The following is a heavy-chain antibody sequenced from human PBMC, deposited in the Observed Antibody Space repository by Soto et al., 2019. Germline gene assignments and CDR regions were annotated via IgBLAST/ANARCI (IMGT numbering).Heavy chain of an antibody. J-gene: IGHJ6*02. D-gene: IGHD6-13*01. CDR1: GFTFSNAW. V-gene: IGHV3-15*07. Sequence: EVQLVESGGGLVKPGGSLRLSCAASGFTFSNAWMNWVRQAPGKGLEWVGRIKSKTDGGTTDYAAPVKGRFTISRDDSENTLYLQMNSLKTEDTAVYYCTTFSSWSYYDCYGMDVWGQGTTVTVSS. CDR2: IKSKTDGGTT. CDR3: TTFSSWSYYDCYGMDV.